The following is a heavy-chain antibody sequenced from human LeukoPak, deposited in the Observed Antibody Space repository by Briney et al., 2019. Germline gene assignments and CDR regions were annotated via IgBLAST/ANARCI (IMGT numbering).Heavy chain of an antibody. CDR2: ISASGTT. V-gene: IGHV3-23*01. D-gene: IGHD6-6*01. J-gene: IGHJ6*03. CDR3: AKLYSSSYSYYYYMDV. CDR1: GFTFTNYA. Sequence: GGSLRLSCAASGFTFTNYAMSWVRQAPGKGLEWVSLISASGTTYYADSVKGRFTISRDDSKNTLYLQMNSLRAEDTAVYYCAKLYSSSYSYYYYMDVWGKGTTVTVSS.